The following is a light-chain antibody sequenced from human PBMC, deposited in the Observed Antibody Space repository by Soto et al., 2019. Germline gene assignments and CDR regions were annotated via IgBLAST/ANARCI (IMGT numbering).Light chain of an antibody. V-gene: IGLV2-11*01. CDR3: FSYAGSPTLA. CDR1: SSDVGVYNY. J-gene: IGLJ3*02. CDR2: DVT. Sequence: QSALTQPRSVSGSPGQSVTIYCTGTSSDVGVYNYVSWYQQHPGKAPKLMIYDVTKRPSGVPDRFSGSKSGNTASLTISGLQAEDEADYYCFSYAGSPTLAFGGGTKVTVL.